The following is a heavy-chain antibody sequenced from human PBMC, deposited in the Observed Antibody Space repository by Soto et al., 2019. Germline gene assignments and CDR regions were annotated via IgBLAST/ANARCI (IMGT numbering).Heavy chain of an antibody. CDR2: IYYSGST. CDR1: GASISSGDYY. D-gene: IGHD3-22*01. V-gene: IGHV4-30-4*01. J-gene: IGHJ4*02. CDR3: ARASYDSSTYYLDY. Sequence: QVQLQESGPGLVKPSQTLSLTCTVSGASISSGDYYWTWTRQPPGKGLEWIGSIYYSGSTYYNPSLKSRVTISVDTSNNQFSLKLSSVTAADTAVYYCARASYDSSTYYLDYWGQGTLVTVSS.